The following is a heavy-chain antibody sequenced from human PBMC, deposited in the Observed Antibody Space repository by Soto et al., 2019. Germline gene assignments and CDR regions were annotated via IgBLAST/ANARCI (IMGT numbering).Heavy chain of an antibody. D-gene: IGHD3-22*01. J-gene: IGHJ4*02. V-gene: IGHV1-3*01. Sequence: ASVKVSCKASGYTFTSYDINWVRQATGQGLEWMGWINAGNGNTKYSQKFQSRVTFTRDTSATTAYMELNSLRSEDTAVYYCARGERYYYDSSGYFGFDYWGQGTLVTVSS. CDR1: GYTFTSYD. CDR3: ARGERYYYDSSGYFGFDY. CDR2: INAGNGNT.